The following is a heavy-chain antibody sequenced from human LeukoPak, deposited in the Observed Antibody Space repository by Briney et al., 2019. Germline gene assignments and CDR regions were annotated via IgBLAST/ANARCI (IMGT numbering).Heavy chain of an antibody. Sequence: SQTLSLTCAISGDSVYSDSAAWNWIRRSPSRGLEWLGRTYYRSKWYNDYAVPVKSRITINPDTSKNQFSLQLNSVTPEDTAVYYCARDMRGWYYDCWGQGTLVTVSS. CDR3: ARDMRGWYYDC. D-gene: IGHD6-19*01. V-gene: IGHV6-1*01. J-gene: IGHJ4*02. CDR2: TYYRSKWYN. CDR1: GDSVYSDSAA.